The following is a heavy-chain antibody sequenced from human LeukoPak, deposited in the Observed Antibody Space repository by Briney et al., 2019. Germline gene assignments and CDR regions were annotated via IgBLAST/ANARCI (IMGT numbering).Heavy chain of an antibody. V-gene: IGHV1-18*01. CDR1: GYMFTSHG. CDR2: ISAYNGNT. J-gene: IGHJ4*02. CDR3: AREYVRLEYSSSWYYFDY. D-gene: IGHD6-13*01. Sequence: GASVKVSCKASGYMFTSHGISWVRQAPGQGLEWMGWISAYNGNTKYAQKFQGRVTMTTDTSTTSAYMELRSLRSDDTAVYYCAREYVRLEYSSSWYYFDYWGQGTLVTVSS.